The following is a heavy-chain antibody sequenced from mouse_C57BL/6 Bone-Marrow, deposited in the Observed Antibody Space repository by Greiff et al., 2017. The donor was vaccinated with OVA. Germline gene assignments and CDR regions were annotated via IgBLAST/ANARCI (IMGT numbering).Heavy chain of an antibody. V-gene: IGHV6-3*01. CDR3: TALLHYYGTAMDY. J-gene: IGHJ4*01. CDR2: IRLKSDNYAT. CDR1: GFTFSNYW. Sequence: EVKLLESGGGLVQPGGSMKLSCVASGFTFSNYWMNWVRQSPEKGLEWVAQIRLKSDNYATHYAESVKGRFTISRDDSKSSVYLQMNNLRAEDTGIYYCTALLHYYGTAMDYWGQGTSVTVSS. D-gene: IGHD2-1*01.